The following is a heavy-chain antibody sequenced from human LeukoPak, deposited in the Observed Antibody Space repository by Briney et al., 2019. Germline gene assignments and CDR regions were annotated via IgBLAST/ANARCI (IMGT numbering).Heavy chain of an antibody. CDR3: AKASSGYYYFDY. J-gene: IGHJ4*02. CDR2: ITGDGGST. Sequence: GGSLRLSRAASGFTFSSYALNWVRQAPEKGLEWVSAITGDGGSTYYADSVKGRFTISRDNSRNTLYLQMNSLRAEDTAVYYCAKASSGYYYFDYWGQGTLVTVPS. V-gene: IGHV3-23*01. CDR1: GFTFSSYA. D-gene: IGHD3-22*01.